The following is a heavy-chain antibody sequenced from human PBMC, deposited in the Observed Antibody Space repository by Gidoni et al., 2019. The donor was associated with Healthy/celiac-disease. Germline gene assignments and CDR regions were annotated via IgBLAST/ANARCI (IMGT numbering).Heavy chain of an antibody. V-gene: IGHV4-34*01. CDR2: INHSGST. J-gene: IGHJ5*02. D-gene: IGHD6-19*01. CDR3: ARGHSSGWYEGHWFDP. CDR1: GGSFSGYY. Sequence: QVQLQQWGAGLLKPSETLSLTCAVYGGSFSGYYWSWIRQPPGKGLEWIGEINHSGSTNYNPALKSRVTISVDTSKNQFSLKLSSVTAADTAVYYCARGHSSGWYEGHWFDPWGQGTLVTVSS.